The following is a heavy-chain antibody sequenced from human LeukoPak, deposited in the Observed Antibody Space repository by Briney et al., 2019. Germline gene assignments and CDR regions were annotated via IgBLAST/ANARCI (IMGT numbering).Heavy chain of an antibody. D-gene: IGHD4-23*01. V-gene: IGHV3-21*01. J-gene: IGHJ3*02. CDR2: ISSSSSYI. CDR3: ARDTVVTFDGAFDI. Sequence: PGGSLRLSCAASGFTFSSYSMNWVRQAPGKGLEWVSSISSSSSYIYYADPVKGRFTISRDNAKNSLYLQMNSLRAEDTAVYFCARDTVVTFDGAFDIWGQGTMVTVSS. CDR1: GFTFSSYS.